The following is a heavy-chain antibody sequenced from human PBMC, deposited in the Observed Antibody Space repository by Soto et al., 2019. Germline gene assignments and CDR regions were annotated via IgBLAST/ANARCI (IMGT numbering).Heavy chain of an antibody. CDR3: ARLFLGGDDEWDGGHYWYFDL. Sequence: QLQLQESGPGLVKPSETLSLTCTVSGGSISSSSYYWGWIRQPPGKGLEWIGSIYYSGRTYYNPSLKSRVTISVDTSKNQFSLKLSSVTAADTAVYYCARLFLGGDDEWDGGHYWYFDLWGRGTLVTVSS. V-gene: IGHV4-39*01. CDR2: IYYSGRT. J-gene: IGHJ2*01. CDR1: GGSISSSSYY. D-gene: IGHD1-26*01.